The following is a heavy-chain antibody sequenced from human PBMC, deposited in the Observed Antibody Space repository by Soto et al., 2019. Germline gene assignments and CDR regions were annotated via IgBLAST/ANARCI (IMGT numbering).Heavy chain of an antibody. CDR3: ARPTYYYDSSGYEGPFDY. J-gene: IGHJ4*02. V-gene: IGHV5-51*01. D-gene: IGHD3-22*01. Sequence: GESLKISCKGSGYSFTSYWIGWVRQMPGKGLEWMGIIYPGDSDTRYSPSFQGQVTISADKSISTAYLQWSSLKASDTAMYYCARPTYYYDSSGYEGPFDYWGQGTLVTVS. CDR1: GYSFTSYW. CDR2: IYPGDSDT.